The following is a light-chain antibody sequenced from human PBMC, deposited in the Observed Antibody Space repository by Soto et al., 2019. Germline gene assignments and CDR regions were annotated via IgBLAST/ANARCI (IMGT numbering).Light chain of an antibody. V-gene: IGKV1-39*01. CDR1: QIISSY. CDR2: AAS. Sequence: DIQMNQSPSSLSASVGDRVTITCRASQIISSYLNWYQQKPGKAPKLLIYAASSLQSGVPSRFSGSGSGTDFTLTISSLQPEDFATYYCQQSYSTPWTFGQGTKVEIK. J-gene: IGKJ1*01. CDR3: QQSYSTPWT.